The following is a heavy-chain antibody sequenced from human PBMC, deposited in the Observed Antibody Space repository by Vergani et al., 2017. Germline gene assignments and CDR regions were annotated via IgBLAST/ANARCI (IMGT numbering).Heavy chain of an antibody. J-gene: IGHJ4*02. CDR2: INHSGST. CDR3: ARLAKGLTAAGVFDY. Sequence: QVQLQQWGAGLLKPSETLSLTCAVYGGSFSGYYWSWIRQPPGKGLEWIWEINHSGSTNYNPSLKSRVTISVDTSKSQFSLKLSSVTAADTAVYYCARLAKGLTAAGVFDYWGQGTLVTVSS. V-gene: IGHV4-34*01. CDR1: GGSFSGYY. D-gene: IGHD6-25*01.